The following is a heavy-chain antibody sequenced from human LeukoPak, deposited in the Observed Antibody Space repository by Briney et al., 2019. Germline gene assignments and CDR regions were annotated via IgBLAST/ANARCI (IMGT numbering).Heavy chain of an antibody. Sequence: GGSLRLSCAASGLTFSTYAMSWVRQAPGKGLEWVAFIRYDGSNKYYADSVKGRFTISRDNSKNTLYLQMNSLRAEDTAVYYCAKDRGGSSSFFDYWGQGTLVTVSS. D-gene: IGHD6-6*01. CDR1: GLTFSTYA. V-gene: IGHV3-30*02. CDR3: AKDRGGSSSFFDY. J-gene: IGHJ4*02. CDR2: IRYDGSNK.